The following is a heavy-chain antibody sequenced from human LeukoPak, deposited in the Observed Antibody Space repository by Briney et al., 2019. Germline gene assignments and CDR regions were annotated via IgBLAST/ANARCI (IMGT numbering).Heavy chain of an antibody. CDR2: INPNSGDK. J-gene: IGHJ3*02. Sequence: ASVKVSCKASEYTFTCYYLHGVGQAPAQGLEWMGGINPNSGDKNYGLRFQGRVPLPRDTSLSTAHMELSRLRSDDTAVYYCASNRWFGEPDDAFGIWGQGKMVTVSS. CDR3: ASNRWFGEPDDAFGI. CDR1: EYTFTCYY. D-gene: IGHD3-10*01. V-gene: IGHV1-2*02.